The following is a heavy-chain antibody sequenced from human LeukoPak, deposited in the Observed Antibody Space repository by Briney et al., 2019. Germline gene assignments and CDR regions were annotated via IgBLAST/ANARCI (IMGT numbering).Heavy chain of an antibody. D-gene: IGHD2-8*02. Sequence: SETLSLTCTVSGGSISSYYWSWIRQPPGKGLEWIGNIHTSGSTNYNPSLKSRVTISVDTSKNQFSLKLSSVTAADTAVYYCARHSLNWAFDYWGQGTLVTVSS. CDR3: ARHSLNWAFDY. CDR2: IHTSGST. V-gene: IGHV4-4*09. J-gene: IGHJ4*02. CDR1: GGSISSYY.